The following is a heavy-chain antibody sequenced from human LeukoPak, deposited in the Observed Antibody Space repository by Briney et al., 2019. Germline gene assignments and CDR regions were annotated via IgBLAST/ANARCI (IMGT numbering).Heavy chain of an antibody. J-gene: IGHJ3*02. CDR1: GGSISSSSYY. D-gene: IGHD1-26*01. CDR2: IYYSGST. CDR3: ARGPVGGATYYDGDAFDI. Sequence: PSETLSLTCTVSGGSISSSSYYWGWIRQPPGKGLERIGSIYYSGSTYYNPSLKSRVTISVDTSKNQFSLKLSSVTAADTAVYYCARGPVGGATYYDGDAFDIWGQGTMVTVSS. V-gene: IGHV4-39*07.